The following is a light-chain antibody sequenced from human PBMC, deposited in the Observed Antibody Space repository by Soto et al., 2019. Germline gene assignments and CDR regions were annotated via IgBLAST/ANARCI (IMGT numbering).Light chain of an antibody. CDR2: EVS. Sequence: QCLLTQAACVSGSRGQSITISCTGTTSDVGAYNYVSWYQQHPGKAPKLMIYEVSNRPSGVSHRFSGSKSDNTASLTISGLQTDDEADYYCSSYTSSRTLVFGTGTRSPS. J-gene: IGLJ1*01. CDR3: SSYTSSRTLV. V-gene: IGLV2-14*01. CDR1: TSDVGAYNY.